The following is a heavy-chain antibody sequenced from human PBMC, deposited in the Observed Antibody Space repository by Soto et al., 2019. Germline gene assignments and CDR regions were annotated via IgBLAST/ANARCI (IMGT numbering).Heavy chain of an antibody. CDR1: GASISYYY. CDR3: ATDTSSSESSYYYGMDV. Sequence: KTSETLSLTCDVSGASISYYYWNWIRQPPGKGLEWIGCIYYSGSTHYNSSLSSRVTISVDTSKNQVSLKLTSVTAADTAVYYCATDTSSSESSYYYGMDVWGQGTTVTVSS. D-gene: IGHD6-6*01. J-gene: IGHJ6*02. CDR2: IYYSGST. V-gene: IGHV4-59*01.